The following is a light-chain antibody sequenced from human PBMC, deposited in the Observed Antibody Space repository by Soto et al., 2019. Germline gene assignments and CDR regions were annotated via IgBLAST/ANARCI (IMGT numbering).Light chain of an antibody. J-gene: IGKJ1*01. CDR1: QSISSW. V-gene: IGKV1-5*03. CDR3: QQYNSYSRT. Sequence: DIQMTQSPSTLSASVGDRVTITCRASQSISSWLAWYQQKPGKAPKLLIYKASSLESGVPSRFSGSGSETEFTLTISSLQPDDFAIYYCQQYNSYSRTFGQGIKVEIK. CDR2: KAS.